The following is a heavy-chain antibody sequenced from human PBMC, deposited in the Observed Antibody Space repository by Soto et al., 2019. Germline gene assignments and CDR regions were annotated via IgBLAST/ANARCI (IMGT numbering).Heavy chain of an antibody. CDR2: IIPIFGTA. CDR1: GGTFSSYA. V-gene: IGHV1-69*13. CDR3: ARSKWELPTYNWFDP. D-gene: IGHD1-26*01. Sequence: SVKVSCKASGGTFSSYAISWVRQAPGQGLEWMGGIIPIFGTANYAQKFQGRVTITADESTSTAYMELSSLRSEDTAVYYCARSKWELPTYNWFDPWGQGTLVTVSS. J-gene: IGHJ5*02.